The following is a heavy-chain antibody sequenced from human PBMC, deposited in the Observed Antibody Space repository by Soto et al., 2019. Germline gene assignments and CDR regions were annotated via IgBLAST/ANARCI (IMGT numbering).Heavy chain of an antibody. D-gene: IGHD3-9*01. CDR1: GFTFSSYG. V-gene: IGHV3-33*01. CDR3: ARDPLPWGYYDILTGYYSYAFDI. J-gene: IGHJ3*02. CDR2: IWYDGSNK. Sequence: PGGSLRLSCAASGFTFSSYGMHWVRQAPGKGLEWVAVIWYDGSNKYYADSVKGRFTISRDNSKNTLYLQMNSLRAEDTAVYYCARDPLPWGYYDILTGYYSYAFDIWGQGTMVTVSS.